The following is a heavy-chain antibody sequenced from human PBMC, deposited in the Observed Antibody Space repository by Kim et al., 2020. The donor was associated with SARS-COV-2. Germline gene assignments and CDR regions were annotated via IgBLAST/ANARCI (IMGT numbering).Heavy chain of an antibody. CDR2: INHSGST. CDR3: ARMYYDFWSGYIGSYYYYG. V-gene: IGHV4-34*01. CDR1: GGSFSGYY. Sequence: SETLSLTCAVYGGSFSGYYWSWIRQPPGKGLEWIGEINHSGSTNYNPSLESRVTISVDTSKNQFSLKLSSVTAADTAVYYCARMYYDFWSGYIGSYYYYG. J-gene: IGHJ6*01. D-gene: IGHD3-3*01.